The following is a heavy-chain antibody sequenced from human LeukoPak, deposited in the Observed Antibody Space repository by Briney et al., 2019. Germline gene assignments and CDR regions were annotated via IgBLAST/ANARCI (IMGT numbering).Heavy chain of an antibody. D-gene: IGHD6-19*01. J-gene: IGHJ3*02. Sequence: GGSLRLSCAASGFTFSSYAMSWVRQAPGRGLEWVSAMSGSGGSTYYADSVKGRFTISRDNSKNTLYLQMNSLRAEDTAVYYCAKDLGGYSSYAFDIWGQGTMVTVSS. CDR3: AKDLGGYSSYAFDI. CDR1: GFTFSSYA. CDR2: MSGSGGST. V-gene: IGHV3-23*01.